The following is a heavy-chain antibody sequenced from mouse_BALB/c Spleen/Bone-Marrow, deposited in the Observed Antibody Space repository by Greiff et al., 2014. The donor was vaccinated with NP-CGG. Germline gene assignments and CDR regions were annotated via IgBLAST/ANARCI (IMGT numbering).Heavy chain of an antibody. CDR3: ARYYCGSSLFDY. CDR1: GFNIKDTY. J-gene: IGHJ2*01. D-gene: IGHD1-1*01. CDR2: IDPANGNT. Sequence: VQLQQSGAELVKPGASVKLSCTASGFNIKDTYMHWVKQRPEQGLEWIGRIDPANGNTKYDPKFQGKATITADTSSNTAYLQLSSLKSEDTAVYYCARYYCGSSLFDYWGQGTTLTVSS. V-gene: IGHV14-3*02.